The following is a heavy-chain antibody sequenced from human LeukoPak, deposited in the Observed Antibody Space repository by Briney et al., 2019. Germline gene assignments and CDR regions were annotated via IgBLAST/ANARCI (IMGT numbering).Heavy chain of an antibody. CDR3: GEGSGGWYAY. CDR1: GFTFSSYG. CDR2: ISHDGSNK. V-gene: IGHV3-30*03. D-gene: IGHD6-19*01. J-gene: IGHJ4*02. Sequence: PGGSLRLSCVASGFTFSSYGMHWVRQAPGKGLEWVAVISHDGSNKYYADSVKGRFTISRDNSKNTVYLQMNSLRAEDTAVYYCGEGSGGWYAYWGQGILVTVSS.